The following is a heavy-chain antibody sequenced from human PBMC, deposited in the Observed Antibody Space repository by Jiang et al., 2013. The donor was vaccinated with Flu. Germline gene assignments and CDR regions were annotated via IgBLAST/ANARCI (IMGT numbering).Heavy chain of an antibody. J-gene: IGHJ4*01. Sequence: GPGLVKPSETLSLTCTVSGGSMSAFYWSWIRQPPGKGLEWIGFFYYSGNIQYNPSLKSRVTISGDMSKNQFSLTLKSVTAADTAVYYCARGMTTVSPFDY. CDR3: ARGMTTVSPFDY. V-gene: IGHV4-59*01. CDR1: GGSMSAFY. CDR2: FYYSGNI. D-gene: IGHD4-17*01.